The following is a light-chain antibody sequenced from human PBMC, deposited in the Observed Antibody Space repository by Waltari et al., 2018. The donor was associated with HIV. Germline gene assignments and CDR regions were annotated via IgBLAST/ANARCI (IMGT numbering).Light chain of an antibody. CDR3: QSYDTSLTDII. CDR1: SSNVEAASD. CDR2: GNV. V-gene: IGLV1-40*01. J-gene: IGLJ2*01. Sequence: QSVLTQPPSVSGAPGQRVTISCTKSSSNVEAASDVHWVQQVPGPAPNLLGCGNVNRPGGVPGRFSGSRSGTAASLAITGLQAEDEADYYCQSYDTSLTDIIFGGGTKLTVL.